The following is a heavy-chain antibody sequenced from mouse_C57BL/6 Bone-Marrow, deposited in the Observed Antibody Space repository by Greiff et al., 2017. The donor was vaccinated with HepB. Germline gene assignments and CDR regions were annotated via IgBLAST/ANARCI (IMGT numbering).Heavy chain of an antibody. CDR1: GFTFSSYA. J-gene: IGHJ2*01. V-gene: IGHV5-4*01. D-gene: IGHD1-1*01. CDR3: AREAIITTAYYFDY. Sequence: EVQVVESGGGLVKPGGSLKLSCAASGFTFSSYAMSWVRQTPEKRLEWVATISDGGSYTYYPDNVKGRFTISRDNAKNNLYLQMSHLKSEDTAMYYCAREAIITTAYYFDYWGQGTTLTVSS. CDR2: ISDGGSYT.